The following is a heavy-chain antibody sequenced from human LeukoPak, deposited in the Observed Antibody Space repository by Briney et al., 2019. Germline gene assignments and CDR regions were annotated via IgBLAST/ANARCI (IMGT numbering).Heavy chain of an antibody. Sequence: PSETLSLTCTVSGGSISSSSYYWGWIRQPPGKGLEWIGSIYYSGSTYYNPSLKSRVTISVDTSKNQFSLKLSSVTAADTAVYYCARHEGRDYDSSLGIEGWFDPWGQGTLVTVSS. J-gene: IGHJ5*02. D-gene: IGHD3-22*01. V-gene: IGHV4-39*01. CDR2: IYYSGST. CDR3: ARHEGRDYDSSLGIEGWFDP. CDR1: GGSISSSSYY.